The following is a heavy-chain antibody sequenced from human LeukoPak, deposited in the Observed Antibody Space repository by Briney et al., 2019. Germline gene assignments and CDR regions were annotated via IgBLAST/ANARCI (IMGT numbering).Heavy chain of an antibody. V-gene: IGHV4-38-2*01. D-gene: IGHD3-9*01. J-gene: IGHJ4*02. CDR2: IYYSGST. CDR1: GYSISSGYS. Sequence: SETLSLTCAVSGYSISSGYSWGWIRQPPGKGLEWIGSIYYSGSTYYNPSLKSRVTIPMDTSKNQFSLKLSSVTAADTAVYYCAGGYDILTGYDYWGQGTLVTVSS. CDR3: AGGYDILTGYDY.